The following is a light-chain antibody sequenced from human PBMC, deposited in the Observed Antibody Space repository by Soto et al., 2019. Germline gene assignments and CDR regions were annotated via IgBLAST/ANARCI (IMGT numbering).Light chain of an antibody. Sequence: IVLTQSPAILALSPGDRATLSCRASQSVSSSYLAWYQHKPGQAPRLLIHGASSRVTGIPERFSGSGYGKEFTITITRLEPEDFAVYYCQQYSNLITFGQGTRLEIK. CDR1: QSVSSSY. J-gene: IGKJ5*01. CDR2: GAS. V-gene: IGKV3-20*01. CDR3: QQYSNLIT.